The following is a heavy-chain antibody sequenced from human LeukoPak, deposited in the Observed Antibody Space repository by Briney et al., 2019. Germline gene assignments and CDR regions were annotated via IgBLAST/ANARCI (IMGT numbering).Heavy chain of an antibody. CDR3: ARDHDIVVVPAARDAFDI. V-gene: IGHV1-18*04. Sequence: ASVKVSCKASGYTFTSYGISRVRQAPGQGLEWMGWISAYNGNTNYAQKLQGRVTMTTDTSTSTAYMELRSLRSDDTAVYYCARDHDIVVVPAARDAFDIWGQGTMVTVSS. CDR2: ISAYNGNT. CDR1: GYTFTSYG. D-gene: IGHD2-2*01. J-gene: IGHJ3*02.